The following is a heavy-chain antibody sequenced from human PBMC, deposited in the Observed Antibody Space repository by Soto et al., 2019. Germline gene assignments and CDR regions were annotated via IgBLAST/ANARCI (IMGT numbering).Heavy chain of an antibody. V-gene: IGHV1-24*01. Sequence: ASVKVSWKASGCTFSNCAIHWVRQAPGKGLEWMGGFVPEDGETIYAQKFQGRVTMTEDTSTDTAYMELSSLRSEDTAVYYCATVLYVLLYSYFDYWGQGTLVTVSS. J-gene: IGHJ4*02. CDR1: GCTFSNCA. CDR2: FVPEDGET. D-gene: IGHD2-2*02. CDR3: ATVLYVLLYSYFDY.